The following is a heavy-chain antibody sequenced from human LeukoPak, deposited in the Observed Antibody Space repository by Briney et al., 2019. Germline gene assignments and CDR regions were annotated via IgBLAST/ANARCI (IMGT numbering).Heavy chain of an antibody. CDR1: GFTFSSYA. J-gene: IGHJ5*02. V-gene: IGHV3-23*01. CDR2: ISGSGGST. Sequence: GGSLRLSCAASGFTFSSYAMSWVRQAPGKGLEWVSAISGSGGSTYYADSVKGRFTISRDNSKNTLYLQMNSLRAEDMAVYYCAKDHDSSGYYYPYNWFDPWGQGTLVTVSS. D-gene: IGHD3-22*01. CDR3: AKDHDSSGYYYPYNWFDP.